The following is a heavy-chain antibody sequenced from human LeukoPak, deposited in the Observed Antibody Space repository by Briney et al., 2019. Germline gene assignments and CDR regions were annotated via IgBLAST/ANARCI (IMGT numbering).Heavy chain of an antibody. D-gene: IGHD3-10*01. J-gene: IGHJ4*02. Sequence: SETLSLTCTFSGGSISGYYWNWIRQPPGKGLEGIGYIYYSGSTNYNPSLKSRVTISVDTSKNQFSLKLSSVTAADTALYYCARGGSGSYYGFDYWGQGTLVTVSS. CDR3: ARGGSGSYYGFDY. CDR1: GGSISGYY. CDR2: IYYSGST. V-gene: IGHV4-59*01.